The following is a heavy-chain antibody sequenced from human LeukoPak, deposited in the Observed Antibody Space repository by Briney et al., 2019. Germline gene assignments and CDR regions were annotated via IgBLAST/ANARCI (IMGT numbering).Heavy chain of an antibody. CDR1: GCTFTSYG. J-gene: IGHJ4*02. V-gene: IGHV1-18*01. CDR2: ISAYNGNT. CDR3: ARDRRLRSYYDSSGYFPLVY. D-gene: IGHD3-22*01. Sequence: ASVKVSCKASGCTFTSYGISWVRQAPGQGLEWMGWISAYNGNTNYAQKLQGRVTMTTDTSTSTAYMELRSLRSDDTAVYYCARDRRLRSYYDSSGYFPLVYWGQGTLVTVSS.